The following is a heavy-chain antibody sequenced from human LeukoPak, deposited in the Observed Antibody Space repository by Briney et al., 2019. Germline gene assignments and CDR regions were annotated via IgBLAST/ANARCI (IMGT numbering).Heavy chain of an antibody. Sequence: SQALSLTCAISGDRVSSNSVAWIWIRQSPSRGLVWRGRTYYRSKWYNDYAVSVKSRITINPDTSKNQFSLQLNSVTPEDTAVYYCARDRGGQKWLQSYFDYWGQGTLVTVSS. CDR2: TYYRSKWYN. CDR1: GDRVSSNSVA. V-gene: IGHV6-1*01. D-gene: IGHD5-12*01. J-gene: IGHJ4*02. CDR3: ARDRGGQKWLQSYFDY.